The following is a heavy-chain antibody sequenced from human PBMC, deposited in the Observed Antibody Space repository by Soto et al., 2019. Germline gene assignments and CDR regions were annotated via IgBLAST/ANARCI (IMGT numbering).Heavy chain of an antibody. CDR2: IGGGGGST. CDR3: AKIAEAVAGTVYGY. J-gene: IGHJ4*02. D-gene: IGHD6-19*01. Sequence: PGGSLRLSCASSGFTFSSYAMGWVRQAPGKGLEWVSAIGGGGGSTYYADSAKGRFTISRDNSKNTLYLQMNSLRAEDTAVYYCAKIAEAVAGTVYGYWGQGTLVTVSS. CDR1: GFTFSSYA. V-gene: IGHV3-23*01.